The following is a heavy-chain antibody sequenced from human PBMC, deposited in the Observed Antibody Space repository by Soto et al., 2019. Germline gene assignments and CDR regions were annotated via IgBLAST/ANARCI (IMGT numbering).Heavy chain of an antibody. D-gene: IGHD3-10*01. CDR2: VRSSDNII. CDR3: ARGDDAAADVIYYYMDV. V-gene: IGHV3-48*01. CDR1: GFTFSNYN. Sequence: QLVESGGGLVQPGGSLRLSCAASGFTFSNYNMNWVRQAPGKGLEWVSYVRSSDNIIYYADSVKGRFTVSRDKAKNSLYLQMNSLRAEDTAVYYCARGDDAAADVIYYYMDVWGIGTTVTVSS. J-gene: IGHJ6*03.